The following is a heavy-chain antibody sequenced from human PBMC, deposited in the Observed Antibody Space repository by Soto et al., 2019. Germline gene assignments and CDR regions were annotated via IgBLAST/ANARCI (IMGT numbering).Heavy chain of an antibody. CDR1: GYTFTNYG. J-gene: IGHJ6*03. Sequence: ASVKVSCKASGYTFTNYGFTWVRQAPGQGLEWLGWISTYNGNTKYAQKVQGRLTMTTDTSTSTANMELTSLRSDDTALYYCARTTVTASYYYLDVWGKGSTVTVSS. CDR2: ISTYNGNT. D-gene: IGHD4-17*01. CDR3: ARTTVTASYYYLDV. V-gene: IGHV1-18*01.